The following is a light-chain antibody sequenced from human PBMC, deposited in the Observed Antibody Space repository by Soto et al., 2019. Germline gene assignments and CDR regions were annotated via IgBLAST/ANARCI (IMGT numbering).Light chain of an antibody. V-gene: IGKV3-15*01. CDR1: QGISSD. J-gene: IGKJ1*01. Sequence: EIVMTQSPATLSVSPGERATLSCRASQGISSDLAWYQQKPGQAPRLLIYGASTRATGIPARFSGSGSGTEFPLTIRSLQSEDFALYFCQQFNNWPWTFGQGTKVEIK. CDR3: QQFNNWPWT. CDR2: GAS.